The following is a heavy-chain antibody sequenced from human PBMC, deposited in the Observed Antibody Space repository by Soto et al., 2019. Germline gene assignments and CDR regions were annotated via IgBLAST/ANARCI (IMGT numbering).Heavy chain of an antibody. CDR1: RFAFNDSA. Sequence: DVQVVQSGGGLVQPGGSLKLSCAASRFAFNDSAMHWVRQASGKGLEWVARVRSKTNNYATAYPVSVRGRFTVSRDDSMGTTYLQMNSLKTEDTAMYYCTNNFVWGQGVLVTVSS. D-gene: IGHD2-15*01. CDR2: VRSKTNNYAT. CDR3: TNNFV. V-gene: IGHV3-73*01. J-gene: IGHJ4*02.